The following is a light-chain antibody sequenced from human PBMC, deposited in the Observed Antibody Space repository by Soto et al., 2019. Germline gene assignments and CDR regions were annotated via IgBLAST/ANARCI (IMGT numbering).Light chain of an antibody. V-gene: IGKV1-13*02. CDR1: QGISSA. J-gene: IGKJ5*01. CDR3: QQFNRYGIT. CDR2: DAS. Sequence: AIQLTQSPSSLSASLGDRVTITCRASQGISSALAWYQQRPGRVPKLLIYDASSLESGVPSRFSGSGSGTDFTLTISSLQPEDFATYYCQQFNRYGITFGQGTRLEIK.